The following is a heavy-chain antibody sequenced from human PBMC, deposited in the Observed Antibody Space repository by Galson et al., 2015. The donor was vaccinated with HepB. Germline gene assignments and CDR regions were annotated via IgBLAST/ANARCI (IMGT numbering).Heavy chain of an antibody. D-gene: IGHD6-19*01. CDR2: ISYDGSNK. CDR3: ARDSPQQWLDSYFDY. Sequence: SLRLSCAASGFTLSSYAMHWVRQAPGKGLEWVAVISYDGSNKYYADSVKGRFTISRDNSKNTLYLQMNSLRAEDTAVYYCARDSPQQWLDSYFDYWGQGTLVTVSS. CDR1: GFTLSSYA. V-gene: IGHV3-30*04. J-gene: IGHJ4*02.